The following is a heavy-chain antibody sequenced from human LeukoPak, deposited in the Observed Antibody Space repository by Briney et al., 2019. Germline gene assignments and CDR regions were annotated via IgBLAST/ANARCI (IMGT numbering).Heavy chain of an antibody. CDR3: ARRREILWFGELSGTFDY. CDR1: GGSISSGAYY. J-gene: IGHJ4*02. D-gene: IGHD3-10*01. CDR2: IFYSGST. V-gene: IGHV4-31*03. Sequence: SQTLSLTCTVSGGSISSGAYYWSWIRQHPGKGLEWLGYIFYSGSTYYNPSLKSRVTISVDTSKKQFSLKLSSVTAADTAVYYCARRREILWFGELSGTFDYWGQGTLVTVSS.